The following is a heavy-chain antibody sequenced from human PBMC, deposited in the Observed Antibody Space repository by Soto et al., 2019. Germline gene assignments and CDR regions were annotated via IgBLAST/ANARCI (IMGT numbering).Heavy chain of an antibody. CDR1: GYTFTSHD. CDR3: TIWDYADYVRFDS. V-gene: IGHV1-8*01. Sequence: QVKLVQPGAEVKKSGASVKVSCKASGYTFTSHDINWVRQATGQGLEWMGWLNHNRGNTGSAQKFQGRVTMTRNTTLSTAYMELRRRRSENTAVYYCTIWDYADYVRFDSWGQGNLVTVSS. D-gene: IGHD4-17*01. J-gene: IGHJ4*02. CDR2: LNHNRGNT.